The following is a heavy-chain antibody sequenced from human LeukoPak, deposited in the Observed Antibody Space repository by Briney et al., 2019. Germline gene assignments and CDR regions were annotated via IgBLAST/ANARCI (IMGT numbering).Heavy chain of an antibody. CDR2: IFYSGSA. CDR1: GGSVSSSDYY. V-gene: IGHV4-39*07. J-gene: IGHJ4*02. CDR3: AREAFYYYDTSGTDY. Sequence: SETLSLTCTVSGGSVSSSDYYWGWIRQPPGKGLEWIGNIFYSGSAYYNPSLKSRVTISVDTSKNQFSLKLSSVTAADTAVYYCAREAFYYYDTSGTDYWGQGTLVTVSS. D-gene: IGHD3-22*01.